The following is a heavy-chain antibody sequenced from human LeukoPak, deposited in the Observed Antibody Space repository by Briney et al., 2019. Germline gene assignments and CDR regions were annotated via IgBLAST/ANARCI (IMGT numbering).Heavy chain of an antibody. Sequence: GGSLRLSCAASGFTFSSYSMNWVRQAPGKGLEWVSSISSSSSYIYYADSVKGRFTISRDNAKNSVYLQINSLRAEDTAVYYCARDLGWLQADYWGQGTLVTVSS. CDR2: ISSSSSYI. CDR3: ARDLGWLQADY. V-gene: IGHV3-21*01. J-gene: IGHJ4*02. D-gene: IGHD5-24*01. CDR1: GFTFSSYS.